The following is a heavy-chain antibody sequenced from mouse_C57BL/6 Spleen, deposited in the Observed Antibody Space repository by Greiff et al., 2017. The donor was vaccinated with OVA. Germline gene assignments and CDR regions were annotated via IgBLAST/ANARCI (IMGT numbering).Heavy chain of an antibody. Sequence: VQLKESVAELVRPGASVKLSCTASGFNIKNTYMHWVKQRPEQGLEWIGRIDPANGTTKYAPKFQGQATITADTSSNTAYLQLSSLTSEDTAIYYCARQETTVVAPDYWGQGTTLTVSS. D-gene: IGHD1-1*01. V-gene: IGHV14-3*01. CDR3: ARQETTVVAPDY. CDR2: IDPANGTT. J-gene: IGHJ2*01. CDR1: GFNIKNTY.